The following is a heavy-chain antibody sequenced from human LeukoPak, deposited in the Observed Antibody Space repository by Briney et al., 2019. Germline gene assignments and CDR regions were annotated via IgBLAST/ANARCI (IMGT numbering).Heavy chain of an antibody. D-gene: IGHD1-26*01. CDR2: IYYSGNT. CDR1: GASINTFD. Sequence: KPSETLSLTCTVSGASINTFDWSWIRQPPGKGLEWIGYIYYSGNTNYNPSLKSRVTISVDTSKNQFSLKLSSVTAADTAVYYCARIMSGRGRFVFDIWGQGTMVTVSS. J-gene: IGHJ3*02. V-gene: IGHV4-59*01. CDR3: ARIMSGRGRFVFDI.